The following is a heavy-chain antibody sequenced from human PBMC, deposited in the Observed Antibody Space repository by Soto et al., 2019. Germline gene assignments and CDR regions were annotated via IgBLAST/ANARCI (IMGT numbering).Heavy chain of an antibody. CDR2: ISGSGGRT. D-gene: IGHD6-13*01. CDR3: AYSSTPFDY. J-gene: IGHJ4*02. Sequence: EVQLLESGGGLVQPGGSLRLSCAASGFPFSSYPLGWFPQPPGKGLEGVSAISGSGGRTYYADSVKGRFTISRDNSKNTLYLQMNSLRAEDTAVYYCAYSSTPFDYWGQGTLVTVSS. CDR1: GFPFSSYP. V-gene: IGHV3-23*01.